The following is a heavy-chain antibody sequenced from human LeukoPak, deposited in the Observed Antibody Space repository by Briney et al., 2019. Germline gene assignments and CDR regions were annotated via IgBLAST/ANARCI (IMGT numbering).Heavy chain of an antibody. Sequence: SETLSLTCTVSGGSISGYYWSWIRQPPGKGLEYLGYIYYSGSTNYNPSLKSRVTISVDTSKNQFSLKLSSVTAADTAVYYCAREGGLRYFDWLFDYFDYWGQGTLVTVSS. CDR2: IYYSGST. D-gene: IGHD3-9*01. J-gene: IGHJ4*02. V-gene: IGHV4-59*12. CDR3: AREGGLRYFDWLFDYFDY. CDR1: GGSISGYY.